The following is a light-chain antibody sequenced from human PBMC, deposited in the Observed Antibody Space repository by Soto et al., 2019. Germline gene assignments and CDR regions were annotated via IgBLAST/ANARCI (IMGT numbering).Light chain of an antibody. CDR1: QSVNSN. Sequence: EIVMTQSPGTLSVSPGERATLSCRASQSVNSNLAWYQQKPGQAPRILIYGASTRATAIPARFSGSGSGTECTLTISSLQSEDFAVYYCQQYNDWPRTFGGGTKVEIK. V-gene: IGKV3-15*01. CDR3: QQYNDWPRT. CDR2: GAS. J-gene: IGKJ4*01.